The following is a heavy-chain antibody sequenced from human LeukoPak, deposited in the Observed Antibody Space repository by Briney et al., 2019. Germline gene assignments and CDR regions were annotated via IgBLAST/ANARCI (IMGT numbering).Heavy chain of an antibody. J-gene: IGHJ6*03. Sequence: SETLSLTCTVSGDSISSGNYYWTWIRQPAGKGLEWIGRIYTSGSTNYNPSLKSRVTISVDTSKNQFSLKLSSVTAADTAVYYCARSSFQYYYGSGSRYYMDVWGKGTTVTISS. CDR1: GDSISSGNYY. CDR2: IYTSGST. V-gene: IGHV4-61*02. CDR3: ARSSFQYYYGSGSRYYMDV. D-gene: IGHD3-10*01.